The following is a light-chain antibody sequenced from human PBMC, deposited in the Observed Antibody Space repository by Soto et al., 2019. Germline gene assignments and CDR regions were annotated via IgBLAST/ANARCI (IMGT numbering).Light chain of an antibody. V-gene: IGKV3-20*01. J-gene: IGKJ1*01. CDR1: QSVSSSY. Sequence: EIVLTQSPGTLSLSPGERATLPCRASQSVSSSYLAWYQQKPGQAPRPLIYGASSRATGIPDRFSGSGSGTDFTLTISRLEPEDFAVYYCQQYGSSPWTFGQGTKVDIK. CDR2: GAS. CDR3: QQYGSSPWT.